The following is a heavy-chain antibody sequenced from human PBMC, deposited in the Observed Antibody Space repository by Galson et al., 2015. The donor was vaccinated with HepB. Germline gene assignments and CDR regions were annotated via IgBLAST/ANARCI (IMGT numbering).Heavy chain of an antibody. Sequence: SLRLSCAASGFTVSSNYMSWVRQAPGKGLEWVSVIYSGGSTYYADSVKGRFTISRDNSKNTLYLQMNSLRAEDTAVYYCAGHDYQDAFEIWGQGTMVTVSS. CDR3: AGHDYQDAFEI. CDR1: GFTVSSNY. J-gene: IGHJ3*02. D-gene: IGHD4-11*01. V-gene: IGHV3-53*01. CDR2: IYSGGST.